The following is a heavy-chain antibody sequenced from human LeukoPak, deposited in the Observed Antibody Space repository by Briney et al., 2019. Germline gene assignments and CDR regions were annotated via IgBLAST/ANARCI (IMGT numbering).Heavy chain of an antibody. D-gene: IGHD5-24*01. CDR2: IYYSGTT. CDR3: ARSTDGYIYDY. Sequence: PSETLSLTCNVSGDSISSGGYYWSWIRQHPAKGLGGIVYIYYSGTTYYNPSLKSRLTISVDTSSAHFSLNLTSVTAADTAVYYCARSTDGYIYDYWGRGTLVSVSS. CDR1: GDSISSGGYY. J-gene: IGHJ4*02. V-gene: IGHV4-31*03.